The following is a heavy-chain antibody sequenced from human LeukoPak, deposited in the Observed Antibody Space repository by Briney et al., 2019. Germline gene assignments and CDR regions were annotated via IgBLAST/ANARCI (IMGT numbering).Heavy chain of an antibody. J-gene: IGHJ6*02. V-gene: IGHV1-2*02. CDR3: ARGGSSSSHGMDV. D-gene: IGHD6-6*01. CDR1: GYTFTGYY. Sequence: ASVKVSCKASGYTFTGYYMHWVRQAPGQGLEWMGWINPNSGGTNYAQKFQGRVTMTRNTSISTAYMELSSLRSEDTAVYYCARGGSSSSHGMDVWGQGTTVTVSS. CDR2: INPNSGGT.